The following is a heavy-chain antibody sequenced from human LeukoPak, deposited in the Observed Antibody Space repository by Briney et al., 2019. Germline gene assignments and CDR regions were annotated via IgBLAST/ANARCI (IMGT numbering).Heavy chain of an antibody. V-gene: IGHV3-9*01. D-gene: IGHD3-10*01. CDR2: ISWNSGSI. CDR1: GFTFDDYA. CDR3: AKDMVAYGSGSADY. Sequence: GRSLRLSCAASGFTFDDYAMHWVRQAPGKGLEWVSGISWNSGSIGYADSVKGRFTISRDNSKNTLYLQMNSLRAEDTAVYYCAKDMVAYGSGSADYWGQGTLVTVSS. J-gene: IGHJ4*02.